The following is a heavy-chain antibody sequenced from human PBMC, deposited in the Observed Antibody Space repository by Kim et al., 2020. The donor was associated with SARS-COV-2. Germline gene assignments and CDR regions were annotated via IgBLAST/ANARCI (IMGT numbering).Heavy chain of an antibody. V-gene: IGHV1-2*02. Sequence: YAQKFQGRVTMTRDTSISTAYMELSRLRSDDTAVYYCARIAAARSQYFQHWGQGTLVTVSS. CDR3: ARIAAARSQYFQH. D-gene: IGHD6-13*01. J-gene: IGHJ1*01.